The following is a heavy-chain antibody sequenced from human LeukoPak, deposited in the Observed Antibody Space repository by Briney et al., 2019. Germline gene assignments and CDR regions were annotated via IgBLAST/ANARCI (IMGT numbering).Heavy chain of an antibody. CDR2: INHSGST. V-gene: IGHV4-34*01. Sequence: PSETLSLTCAVYGGSFSGYYWSWIRQPPGKGLEWIGEINHSGSTNYNPSLKSRVTISVDTSKNQFSLKLSSVTAADTAAYYCASRDGYNLYDYWGQGTLVTVSS. J-gene: IGHJ4*02. CDR3: ASRDGYNLYDY. CDR1: GGSFSGYY. D-gene: IGHD5-24*01.